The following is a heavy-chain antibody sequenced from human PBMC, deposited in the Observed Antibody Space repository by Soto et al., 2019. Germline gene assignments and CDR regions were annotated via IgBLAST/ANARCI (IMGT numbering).Heavy chain of an antibody. J-gene: IGHJ4*02. D-gene: IGHD2-15*01. CDR2: ISVSGDIT. CDR3: AKGVVAAATNRPSDY. Sequence: EVQLLESGGGLEQPGGSLRLSCAASGFTFSSYAMSWVRQAPGKGLEWVSIISVSGDITYYADSVKGRFTISRDNSKNTLYLQMNSLRAEDTALYYRAKGVVAAATNRPSDYWGRGTLVTVSS. CDR1: GFTFSSYA. V-gene: IGHV3-23*01.